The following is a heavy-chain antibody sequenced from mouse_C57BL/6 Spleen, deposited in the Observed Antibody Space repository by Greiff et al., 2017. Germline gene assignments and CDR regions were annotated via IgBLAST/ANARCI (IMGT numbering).Heavy chain of an antibody. CDR2: ISDGGSYT. J-gene: IGHJ2*01. D-gene: IGHD4-1*01. Sequence: EVQVVESGGGLVKPGGSLKLSCAASGFTFSSYAMSWVRQTPEKRLEWVATISDGGSYTYYPDNVKGRFTISRGNAKNNLYLQMSHLKSEDTAMYYCARVLGAFDYWGQGTTLTVSS. V-gene: IGHV5-4*01. CDR3: ARVLGAFDY. CDR1: GFTFSSYA.